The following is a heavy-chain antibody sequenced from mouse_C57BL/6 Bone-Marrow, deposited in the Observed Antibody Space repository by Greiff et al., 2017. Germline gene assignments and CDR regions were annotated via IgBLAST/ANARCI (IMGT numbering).Heavy chain of an antibody. CDR1: GFTFSDYG. V-gene: IGHV5-17*01. CDR2: ISSGSSTI. Sequence: DVMLVESGGGLVKPGGSLKLSCAASGFTFSDYGMHWVRQAPEKGLEWVAYISSGSSTIYYADTVKGRFTISRDNAKNTLFLQMTSLRSEDTAMXYCARPGSYAMDYWGQGTSVTVSS. CDR3: ARPGSYAMDY. J-gene: IGHJ4*01.